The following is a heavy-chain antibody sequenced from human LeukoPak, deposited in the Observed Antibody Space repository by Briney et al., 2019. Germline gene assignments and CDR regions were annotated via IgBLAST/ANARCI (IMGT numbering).Heavy chain of an antibody. J-gene: IGHJ5*02. CDR2: INPNSGGT. D-gene: IGHD6-6*01. V-gene: IGHV1-2*02. CDR3: ARGVAARRPAPDP. Sequence: ASVKVSCKASGYTFTSYGISWVRQAPGQGLEWMGWINPNSGGTNYAQKFQGRVTMTRDTSISTAYMELSRLRSDDTAVYYCARGVAARRPAPDPWGQGTLVTVSS. CDR1: GYTFTSYG.